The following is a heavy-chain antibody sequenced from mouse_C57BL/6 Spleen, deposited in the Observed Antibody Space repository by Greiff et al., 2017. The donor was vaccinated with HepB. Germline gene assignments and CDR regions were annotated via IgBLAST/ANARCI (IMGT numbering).Heavy chain of an antibody. Sequence: QVQLQQSGAELVKPGASVKLSCKASGYTFTSYWMHWVKQRPGQGLEWIGMIHPNSGSTNYNEKFKSKATLTVDKSSSTAYMQLSSLTSEDSAVYYCASHYYGSSPAWFAYWGQGTLVTVSA. CDR2: IHPNSGST. D-gene: IGHD1-1*01. CDR3: ASHYYGSSPAWFAY. V-gene: IGHV1-64*01. CDR1: GYTFTSYW. J-gene: IGHJ3*01.